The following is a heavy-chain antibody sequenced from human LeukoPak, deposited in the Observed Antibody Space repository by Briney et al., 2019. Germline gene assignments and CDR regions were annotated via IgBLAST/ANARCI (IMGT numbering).Heavy chain of an antibody. D-gene: IGHD2-2*01. V-gene: IGHV3-48*01. CDR3: ARGVVPAATDY. CDR2: ISSSSSTI. J-gene: IGHJ4*02. CDR1: GFTFSSYR. Sequence: GGSLRLSCAASGFTFSSYRMNWVRQAPGKGLEWVSYISSSSSTIYYADSVKGRFTISRDNAKNSLYLQMNSLRAEDTAVYYCARGVVPAATDYWGQGTLVTVSS.